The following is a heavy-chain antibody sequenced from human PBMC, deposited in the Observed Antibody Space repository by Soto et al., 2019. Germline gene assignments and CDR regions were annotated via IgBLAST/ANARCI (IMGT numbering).Heavy chain of an antibody. D-gene: IGHD2-2*01. CDR1: GGSISSGDYY. CDR2: IYYSGST. V-gene: IGHV4-30-4*01. J-gene: IGHJ4*02. CDR3: ARGAVLVPAAMNYYFDY. Sequence: QVQLQESGPGLVKPSQTLSLTCTVSGGSISSGDYYWSWIRQPPGKGLEWIGYIYYSGSTYYNPSLKSRVTISVDTSTHKSSLQLSSVTAAATAVYSCARGAVLVPAAMNYYFDYWGQGTLVTVSS.